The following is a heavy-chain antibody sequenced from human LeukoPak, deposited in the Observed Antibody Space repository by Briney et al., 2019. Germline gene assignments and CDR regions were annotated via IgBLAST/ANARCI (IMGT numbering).Heavy chain of an antibody. CDR1: GYSFTNYW. Sequence: GESLKISCTASGYSFTNYWIAWVRQMPGTGLEWMGIIYPGDSETTYSPSFQGHVTISADKSISTAYLQWSSLKASDTAMYYCAKRMVGTGDFNYWGKGPLSPSPQ. J-gene: IGHJ4*02. D-gene: IGHD2-8*01. CDR2: IYPGDSET. V-gene: IGHV5-51*01. CDR3: AKRMVGTGDFNY.